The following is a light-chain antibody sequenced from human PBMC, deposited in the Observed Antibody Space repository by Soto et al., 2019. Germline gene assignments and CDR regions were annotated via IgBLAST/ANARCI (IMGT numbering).Light chain of an antibody. CDR3: QQYDNLPLT. Sequence: DIQMTQSPSTLSGSVGDRVTITCRASQTISSWLAWYQQKPGKAPKLLIYDASNLETGVPSRFSGSGSGTDFTFTISSLQPEDIATYYCQQYDNLPLTFGGGTKVDSK. CDR2: DAS. J-gene: IGKJ4*01. CDR1: QTISSW. V-gene: IGKV1-33*01.